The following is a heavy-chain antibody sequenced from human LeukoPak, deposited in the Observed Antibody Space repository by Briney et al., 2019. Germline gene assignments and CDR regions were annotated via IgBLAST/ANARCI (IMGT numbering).Heavy chain of an antibody. CDR2: IYYSGST. CDR1: GGSISSGDYY. D-gene: IGHD5-12*01. Sequence: SQTLSLTCTVSGGSISSGDYYWSWIRQPPGKGLEWIEYIYYSGSTYYNPSLKSRVTISVDTSKNQFSLKLSSVTAADTAVYYCAREGMLDGYSGSLFVYWGQGTLVSVSS. V-gene: IGHV4-30-4*01. J-gene: IGHJ4*02. CDR3: AREGMLDGYSGSLFVY.